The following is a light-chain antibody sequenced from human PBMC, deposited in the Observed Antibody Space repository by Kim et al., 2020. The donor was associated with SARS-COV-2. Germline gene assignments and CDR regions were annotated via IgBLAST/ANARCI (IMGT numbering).Light chain of an antibody. Sequence: QSALTQPASVSGSPGQSITISCTGTSSDVGGYDYVSWYQQHPGKAPKLMIYDVSNRPSGVSNRFSASKSGNTASLTISARQAEDEADYYCISRTSRSTYVFGTGTKVNVL. V-gene: IGLV2-14*03. CDR1: SSDVGGYDY. J-gene: IGLJ1*01. CDR3: ISRTSRSTYV. CDR2: DVS.